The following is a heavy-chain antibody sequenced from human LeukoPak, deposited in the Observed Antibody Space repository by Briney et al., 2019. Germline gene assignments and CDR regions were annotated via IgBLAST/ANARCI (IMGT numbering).Heavy chain of an antibody. V-gene: IGHV3-30*02. D-gene: IGHD6-19*01. J-gene: IGHJ4*02. Sequence: PGGSLRLSCAASGFTFSSYGMHWVRQAPGKGLEWVAFIRYDGSTKYYADSVKGRFTISRGNSKNTLYLQMNSLRAEDTAVYYCARILDSAWGELGYWGQGTLVTVSS. CDR3: ARILDSAWGELGY. CDR2: IRYDGSTK. CDR1: GFTFSSYG.